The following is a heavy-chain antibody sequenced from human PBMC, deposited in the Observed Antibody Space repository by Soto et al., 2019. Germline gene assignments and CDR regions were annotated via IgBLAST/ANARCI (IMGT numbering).Heavy chain of an antibody. D-gene: IGHD6-13*01. CDR2: IYYSGST. CDR3: ARWGGIAAAGTRNNYFDY. CDR1: GGSISSGGYY. J-gene: IGHJ4*02. V-gene: IGHV4-31*03. Sequence: QVQLQESGPGLVKPSQTLSLTCTVSGGSISSGGYYWSWIRQHPGKGLEGIGYIYYSGSTYYNPSLKSRVTISVDTSKNQFCLKLSSVTAADTAVYYCARWGGIAAAGTRNNYFDYWGQGTLVTVSS.